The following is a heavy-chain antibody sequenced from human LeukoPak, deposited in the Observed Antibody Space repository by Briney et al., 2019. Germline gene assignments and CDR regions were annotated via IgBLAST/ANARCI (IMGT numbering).Heavy chain of an antibody. D-gene: IGHD6-19*01. Sequence: GASVKVSCKASGYTFTGYYMHWVRQAPGQGLEWMGWINPNSGGTNYAQKFQGRVTMTRDTSTSTVYMELSSLRSEDTAVYYCARDLGQWLVQGAFDYWGQGTLVTVSS. CDR1: GYTFTGYY. J-gene: IGHJ4*02. CDR3: ARDLGQWLVQGAFDY. CDR2: INPNSGGT. V-gene: IGHV1-2*02.